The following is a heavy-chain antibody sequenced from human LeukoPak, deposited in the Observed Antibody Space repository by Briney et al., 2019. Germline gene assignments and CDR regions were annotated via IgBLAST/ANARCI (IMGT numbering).Heavy chain of an antibody. CDR3: AKVPAGNKVEY. J-gene: IGHJ4*02. CDR2: ISISGGST. CDR1: GVTFTNYA. D-gene: IGHD6-19*01. Sequence: GGSLRLSCAASGVTFTNYAMTWVREAPGEGLEWVSGISISGGSTDYADSVKGRFTISRDNSKNTLYLQMNSLRAEDTAVYYCAKVPAGNKVEYWGQGTLVTVSS. V-gene: IGHV3-23*01.